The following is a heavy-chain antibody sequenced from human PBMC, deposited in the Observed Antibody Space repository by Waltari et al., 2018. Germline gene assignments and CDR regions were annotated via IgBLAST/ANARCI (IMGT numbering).Heavy chain of an antibody. V-gene: IGHV1-3*01. J-gene: IGHJ5*02. D-gene: IGHD1-20*01. CDR3: ARITGTTNWFDP. Sequence: QVQLVQSVAEVQKPGASVKVSCKASGYNLTSYAMHWVRQAHGQRHEWMGGINAGNGNTKYPQKLQGRVTITRDTSASTAYMELSSLGSEDTAVYYCARITGTTNWFDPWGQGTLVTVSS. CDR2: INAGNGNT. CDR1: GYNLTSYA.